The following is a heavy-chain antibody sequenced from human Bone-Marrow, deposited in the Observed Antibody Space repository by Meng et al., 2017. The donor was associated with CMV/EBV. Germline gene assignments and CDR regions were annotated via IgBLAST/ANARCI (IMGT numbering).Heavy chain of an antibody. J-gene: IGHJ5*02. D-gene: IGHD2-15*01. V-gene: IGHV4-59*12. Sequence: SETLSLTCTVSGGSISSYYWSWIRQPPGKGLEWIGYIYYSGSTNYNPSLKSRVTISVDTSKNQFSLKLSSVTAADTAVYYCARVEPKLGYCSGGSCYPGGFDPWGQGTLVTVSS. CDR3: ARVEPKLGYCSGGSCYPGGFDP. CDR1: GGSISSYY. CDR2: IYYSGST.